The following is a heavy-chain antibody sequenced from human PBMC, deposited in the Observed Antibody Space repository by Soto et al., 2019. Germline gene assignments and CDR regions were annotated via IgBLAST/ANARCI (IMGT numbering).Heavy chain of an antibody. D-gene: IGHD6-6*01. CDR3: VKGMARPSVKMIGYFDY. V-gene: IGHV3-64D*08. J-gene: IGHJ4*02. CDR2: ISSNGGST. Sequence: GGSLRLSCSASGFTFSSYAMHWVRQAPGKGLEYVSAISSNGGSTYYADSVKGRFTISRDNSKNTLYLQMSSLRAEDTAVYYCVKGMARPSVKMIGYFDYWGQGTLVTVSS. CDR1: GFTFSSYA.